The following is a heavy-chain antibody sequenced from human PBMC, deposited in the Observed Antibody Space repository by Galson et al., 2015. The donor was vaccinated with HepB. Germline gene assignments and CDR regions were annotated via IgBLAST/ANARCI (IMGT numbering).Heavy chain of an antibody. Sequence: ETLSLTCTVSGGSISSYYWSWIRQPPGKGLEWIGYIYYSGSTNYNPSLKSRVTISVDTSKNQFSLKLSSVTAADTAVYYCARDKSDYVWGSYRYPGSWFDPWGQGTLVTVSS. CDR1: GGSISSYY. J-gene: IGHJ5*02. D-gene: IGHD3-16*02. CDR3: ARDKSDYVWGSYRYPGSWFDP. CDR2: IYYSGST. V-gene: IGHV4-59*01.